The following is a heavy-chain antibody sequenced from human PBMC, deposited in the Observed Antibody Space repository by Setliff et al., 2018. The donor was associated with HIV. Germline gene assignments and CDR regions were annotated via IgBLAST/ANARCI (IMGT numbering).Heavy chain of an antibody. CDR1: GYTFTGYY. Sequence: ASVKVSCKASGYTFTGYYIHWVRQAPGQGLEWMGWISAYSGNTNYAQKLQGRVTMTTDTSTSTAYMELRSLRSDDTAVYYCARVAWYYSFWSGLGDAFDIWGQGTMVTVSS. J-gene: IGHJ3*02. D-gene: IGHD3-3*01. V-gene: IGHV1-18*04. CDR2: ISAYSGNT. CDR3: ARVAWYYSFWSGLGDAFDI.